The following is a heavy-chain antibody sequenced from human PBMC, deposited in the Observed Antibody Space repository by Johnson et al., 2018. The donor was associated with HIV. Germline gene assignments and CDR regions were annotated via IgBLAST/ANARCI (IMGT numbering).Heavy chain of an antibody. J-gene: IGHJ3*02. V-gene: IGHV3-9*01. D-gene: IGHD3-3*01. CDR2: ITCNSRGI. CDR3: ARGSGDDAFDI. CDR1: GFTFDDYA. Sequence: ELQLVESGGGLVQPGRSLRLSCAASGFTFDDYAMHWVRQAPGKGLEWVSTITCNSRGIGYAGSVKGRFTISRDNARRSLHLQMNSLRPEDTALYQCARGSGDDAFDIWGQGTMVTVSS.